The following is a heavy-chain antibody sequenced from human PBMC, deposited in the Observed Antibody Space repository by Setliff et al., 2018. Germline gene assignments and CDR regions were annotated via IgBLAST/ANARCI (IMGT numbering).Heavy chain of an antibody. CDR2: INQGGSDQ. Sequence: HPGGSLRLSCSASGFIFSSLWMAWVRQAPGKGLEWVANINQGGSDQFYVESVKGRFTISRDNAKNSLYLQMNSLRVEDTAVYYCARDVFDFRTGQAGPWGQGTLVTVSS. J-gene: IGHJ5*02. D-gene: IGHD3-3*01. V-gene: IGHV3-7*01. CDR3: ARDVFDFRTGQAGP. CDR1: GFIFSSLW.